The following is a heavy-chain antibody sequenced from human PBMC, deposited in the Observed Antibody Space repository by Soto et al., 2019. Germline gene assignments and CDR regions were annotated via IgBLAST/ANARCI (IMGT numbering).Heavy chain of an antibody. J-gene: IGHJ6*02. V-gene: IGHV3-74*01. Sequence: GGSLRLSCAASGFTFSSYWMHWVRQAPGKGLVWVSRINSDGSSTSYADSVKGRFTISRDNAKNTLYLQMNSLRAEDTAVYYCARAQNDYDSGGYYYGGMDVWGQGTTVTVSS. CDR1: GFTFSSYW. CDR2: INSDGSST. CDR3: ARAQNDYDSGGYYYGGMDV. D-gene: IGHD3-22*01.